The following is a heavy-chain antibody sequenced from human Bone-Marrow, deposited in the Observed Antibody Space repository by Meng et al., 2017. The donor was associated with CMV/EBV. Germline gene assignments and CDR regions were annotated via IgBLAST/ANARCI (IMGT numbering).Heavy chain of an antibody. CDR3: ARGGYGDYEYDY. V-gene: IGHV4-59*01. D-gene: IGHD4-17*01. CDR2: IYYSGST. CDR1: GGSISSYY. Sequence: SETLSLTCTVSGGSISSYYWSWIRQPPGKGLEWIGYIYYSGSTNYNPSLKSRVTISVDMSKNQFSLKLSSVTAADTAVYYCARGGYGDYEYDYWGQGTLVTVSS. J-gene: IGHJ4*02.